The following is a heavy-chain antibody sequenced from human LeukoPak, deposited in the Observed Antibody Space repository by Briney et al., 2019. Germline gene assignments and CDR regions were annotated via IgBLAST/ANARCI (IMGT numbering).Heavy chain of an antibody. CDR2: ISYDGSNK. CDR1: GFTFSSYG. Sequence: PGRSLRLSCAASGFTFSSYGMHWVRQAPGKGLEWVAVISYDGSNKYYADSAKGRFTISRDNSKNTLYLQMNSLRAEDTAVYYCAKDAKSGMDVWGQGTTVTVSS. J-gene: IGHJ6*02. CDR3: AKDAKSGMDV. V-gene: IGHV3-30*18.